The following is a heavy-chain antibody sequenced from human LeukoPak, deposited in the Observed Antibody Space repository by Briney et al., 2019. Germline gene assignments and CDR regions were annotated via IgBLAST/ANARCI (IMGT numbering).Heavy chain of an antibody. V-gene: IGHV4-30-4*08. CDR2: IYYSGST. J-gene: IGHJ4*02. Sequence: SETLSLTCTVSGGSISSGGYYWSWIRQPPGKGLEWIGYIYYSGSTYYNPSLKSRVTISVDTSKNQFSLKLSSVTAADTAVYYCARAPEGGDYDYWGQGTLVTVSP. D-gene: IGHD4-17*01. CDR1: GGSISSGGYY. CDR3: ARAPEGGDYDY.